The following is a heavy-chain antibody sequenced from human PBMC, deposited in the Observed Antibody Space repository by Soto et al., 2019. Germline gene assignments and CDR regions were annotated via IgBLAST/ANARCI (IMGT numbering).Heavy chain of an antibody. CDR3: AKDGNKRFDP. Sequence: GGSLRLSCAASGFTFSSYGMHWVRQAPGKGLEWVAVISYDGSNKYYADSVKGRFTISRDNSKNTLYLQMNSLRAEDTAVYYCAKDGNKRFDPWGQGTLVTVSS. CDR2: ISYDGSNK. V-gene: IGHV3-30*18. CDR1: GFTFSSYG. D-gene: IGHD1-26*01. J-gene: IGHJ5*02.